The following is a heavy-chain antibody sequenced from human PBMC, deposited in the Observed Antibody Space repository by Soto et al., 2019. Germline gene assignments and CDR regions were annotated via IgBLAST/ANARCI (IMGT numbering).Heavy chain of an antibody. D-gene: IGHD6-13*01. CDR2: INHSGST. J-gene: IGHJ5*02. V-gene: IGHV4-34*01. CDR3: ARGWIAAAGKRLSWFDP. CDR1: CGSFSGYY. Sequence: SETLSLTCAVYCGSFSGYYWSWIRQPPGKGLEWIGEINHSGSTNYNPSLKSRVTISVDTSKNQFSLKLSSVTAADTAVYYCARGWIAAAGKRLSWFDPWGQGTLVTVSS.